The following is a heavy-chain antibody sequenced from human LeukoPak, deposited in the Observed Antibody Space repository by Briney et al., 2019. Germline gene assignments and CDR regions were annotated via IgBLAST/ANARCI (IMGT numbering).Heavy chain of an antibody. V-gene: IGHV3-23*01. CDR3: AKAQKSITIFGVVPDV. CDR1: GFTFSSSA. Sequence: GGSLRLSCAASGFTFSSSAMSWVRQAPGKGLEWVSAISGSGGSTYYADSVKGRFTISRDNSKNTLYLQMNSLRAEDTAVYYCAKAQKSITIFGVVPDVWGQGTTVTVSS. CDR2: ISGSGGST. D-gene: IGHD3-3*01. J-gene: IGHJ6*02.